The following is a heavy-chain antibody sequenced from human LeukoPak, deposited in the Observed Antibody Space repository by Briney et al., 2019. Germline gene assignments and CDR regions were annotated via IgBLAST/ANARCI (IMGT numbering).Heavy chain of an antibody. CDR2: ISWNSGSI. V-gene: IGHV3-9*01. D-gene: IGHD2-15*01. Sequence: PGGSLRLSCAASGFTFDDYAMHWVRQAPGKGLEWVSGISWNSGSIGYADSVKGRFTISRDNAKNSLYLQMNSLRAEDTALYYCAKAGPPKASCYSLECAFDIWGQGTMVTVSS. J-gene: IGHJ3*02. CDR1: GFTFDDYA. CDR3: AKAGPPKASCYSLECAFDI.